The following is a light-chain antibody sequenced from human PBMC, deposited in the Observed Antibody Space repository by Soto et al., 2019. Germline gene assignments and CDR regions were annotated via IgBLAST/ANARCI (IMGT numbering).Light chain of an antibody. CDR1: QDIRDD. CDR2: SAS. J-gene: IGKJ1*01. CDR3: LQDYTSVWT. V-gene: IGKV1-17*01. Sequence: DIQMTQSPSSLSASVGDRVTITCRASQDIRDDLGWYQQKPGEAPKRLIYSASTLQSGVPSRFSGSGSGTEFTLTISALQPEDFATYYCLQDYTSVWTFGQGTKVDIK.